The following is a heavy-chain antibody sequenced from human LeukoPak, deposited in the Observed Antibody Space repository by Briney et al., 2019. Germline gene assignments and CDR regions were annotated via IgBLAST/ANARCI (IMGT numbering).Heavy chain of an antibody. V-gene: IGHV4-59*08. CDR2: IYYSGST. CDR3: ARHFGDAYRRSFDF. J-gene: IGHJ5*01. CDR1: GGSISSYY. Sequence: SETLSLTCTVSGGSISSYYWSWIRQPPGKGLEWIGYIYYSGSTNYNPSLKSRVTISVDTSKNQFSLKLSSVTAADTAVYYCARHFGDAYRRSFDFWGQGTLVTVSS. D-gene: IGHD5-24*01.